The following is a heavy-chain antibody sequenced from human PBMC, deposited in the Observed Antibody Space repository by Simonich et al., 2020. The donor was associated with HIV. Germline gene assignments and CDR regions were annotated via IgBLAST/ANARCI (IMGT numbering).Heavy chain of an antibody. CDR1: GYTFTGYY. V-gene: IGHV1-2*06. D-gene: IGHD3-16*01. CDR3: AREDGALDAFDI. J-gene: IGHJ3*02. Sequence: QVQLVQSGAEVKKPGASVKVSCKASGYTFTGYYMHWVRQAPGQGLEWMGRIDPKSGGTNRAQKFKGRVTMTRDTSINTAYMEVSRLRSDDTAVYYCAREDGALDAFDIWGQGTMVTVSS. CDR2: IDPKSGGT.